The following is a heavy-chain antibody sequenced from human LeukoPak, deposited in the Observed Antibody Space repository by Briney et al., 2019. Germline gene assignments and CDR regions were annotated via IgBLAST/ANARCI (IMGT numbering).Heavy chain of an antibody. CDR3: ARDQGYDFDY. Sequence: GSLRLSCAASGFTFSSYAMHWVRQAPGKGLEWVAVISYDGTNKYYADSVKGRFTISRDNSKNTLYLQMNSLRPEDTAFYYCARDQGYDFDYWGQGTLVTVSS. CDR1: GFTFSSYA. D-gene: IGHD3-22*01. V-gene: IGHV3-30-3*01. CDR2: ISYDGTNK. J-gene: IGHJ4*02.